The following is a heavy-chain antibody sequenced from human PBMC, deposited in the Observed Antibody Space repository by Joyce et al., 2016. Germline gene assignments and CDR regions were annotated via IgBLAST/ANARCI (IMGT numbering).Heavy chain of an antibody. D-gene: IGHD6-19*01. V-gene: IGHV4-39*07. CDR3: ARGSNWFDP. CDR2: IYYSGTT. J-gene: IGHJ5*02. Sequence: QLQLQESGPGLVKTSETLSLTCTVSGGSIGSSTYHWHWISQSPGKGLEWVATIYYSGTTHQNPSLKSRVTMSIDASRNHFSLKLTSVTAADTAVYFCARGSNWFDPWGQGTLVIVSS. CDR1: GGSIGSSTYH.